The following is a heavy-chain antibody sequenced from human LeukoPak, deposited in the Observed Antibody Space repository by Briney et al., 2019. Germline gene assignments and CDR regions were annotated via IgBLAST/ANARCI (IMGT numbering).Heavy chain of an antibody. J-gene: IGHJ4*02. D-gene: IGHD6-13*01. V-gene: IGHV1-69*06. CDR2: IIPIFGRG. Sequence: ASVKVSCKASGGSFYSYVFSWVRQAPGQGLEWMGGIIPIFGRGNYAQKFQGRVTIIADKSTNTVYLELGRLRPEDTALYYCGLSSSWYRYDYWGQGTLVTVSP. CDR3: GLSSSWYRYDY. CDR1: GGSFYSYV.